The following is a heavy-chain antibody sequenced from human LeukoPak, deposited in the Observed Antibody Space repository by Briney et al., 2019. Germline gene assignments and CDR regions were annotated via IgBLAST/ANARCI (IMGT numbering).Heavy chain of an antibody. D-gene: IGHD3-10*01. CDR2: VFYTRRS. Sequence: PETLSLPCTVSGVSITSRFWRWIRQAPGKRLEWIGFVFYTRRSTYNPSPEGRVTSPLATSKTQFSLTVTSVTPADTASSYCSSAVTRRGGGDEDWGPGTLGTVSP. CDR3: SSAVTRRGGGDED. CDR1: GVSITSRF. J-gene: IGHJ4*02. V-gene: IGHV4-59*11.